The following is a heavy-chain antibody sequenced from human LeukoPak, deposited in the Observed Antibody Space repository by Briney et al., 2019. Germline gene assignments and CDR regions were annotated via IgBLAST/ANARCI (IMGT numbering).Heavy chain of an antibody. CDR1: GYTFPGYY. J-gene: IGHJ4*02. CDR3: AAIEDFSCWYYFDY. V-gene: IGHV1-2*02. Sequence: VNESCMASGYTFPGYYMHSVRQAPGQGLEWMGWINPNSGGTNYAQKFQGRVTMTRDTSISTAYMELSRLRSDDTAVYYCAAIEDFSCWYYFDYWGQGSLVTVSS. CDR2: INPNSGGT. D-gene: IGHD6-13*01.